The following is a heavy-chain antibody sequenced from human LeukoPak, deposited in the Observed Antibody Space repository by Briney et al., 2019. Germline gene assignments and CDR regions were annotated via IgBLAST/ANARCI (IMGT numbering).Heavy chain of an antibody. V-gene: IGHV1-69*06. D-gene: IGHD3-9*01. J-gene: IGHJ6*03. CDR1: GGTFSSYA. Sequence: ASVKVSCKASGGTFSSYAISWVRQAPGQGLEWMGGIIPIFGTANYAQKFQGRVTITADKSTSTAYMELSSLRSEDTAVYYCARGGETGIYYYYMDVWGKGTTVTVSS. CDR3: ARGGETGIYYYYMDV. CDR2: IIPIFGTA.